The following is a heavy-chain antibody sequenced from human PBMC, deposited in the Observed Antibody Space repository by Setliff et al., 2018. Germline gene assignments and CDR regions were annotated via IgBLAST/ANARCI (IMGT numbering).Heavy chain of an antibody. J-gene: IGHJ6*03. V-gene: IGHV1-18*01. CDR1: GYIFTSYG. Sequence: ASVKVSCKASGYIFTSYGISWVRQAPGQGLEWMGWISSYNGKTNYAQKLQDRVTMTTDTSTGTAYMELSSLRSEDTAVYYCAREGVDSRSSTDYRYYMDVWGKGTTVTVSS. D-gene: IGHD3-22*01. CDR3: AREGVDSRSSTDYRYYMDV. CDR2: ISSYNGKT.